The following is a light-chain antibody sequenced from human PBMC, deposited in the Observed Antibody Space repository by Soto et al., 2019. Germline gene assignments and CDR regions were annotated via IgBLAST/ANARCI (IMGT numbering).Light chain of an antibody. V-gene: IGLV2-14*03. Sequence: QSALTQPASVSGSPGQSITISCTGTSSDVGGYNYVSSYQQHPGKAPKLMIYEVSNRPSGGSDRFSGSKSGNTASLTISGLQGEDDADYYCSSYTSSSTPYVFGSGTKLTVL. CDR2: EVS. CDR3: SSYTSSSTPYV. CDR1: SSDVGGYNY. J-gene: IGLJ1*01.